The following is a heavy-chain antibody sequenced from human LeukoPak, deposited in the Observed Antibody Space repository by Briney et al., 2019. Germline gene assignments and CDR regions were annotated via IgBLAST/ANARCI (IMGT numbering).Heavy chain of an antibody. V-gene: IGHV3-30*18. Sequence: ALRLSSAASGFTFSSYGMHWVRQAPGKGLEWVAVISYDGSNKYYADSVKGRFTISRDNSKNTLYLQMNSLRAEDTAVYYCAKGNSIDYWGQGTLVTVSS. D-gene: IGHD1-7*01. J-gene: IGHJ4*02. CDR3: AKGNSIDY. CDR2: ISYDGSNK. CDR1: GFTFSSYG.